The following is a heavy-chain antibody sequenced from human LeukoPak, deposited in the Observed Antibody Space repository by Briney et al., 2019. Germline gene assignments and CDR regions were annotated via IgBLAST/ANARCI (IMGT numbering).Heavy chain of an antibody. J-gene: IGHJ4*02. CDR1: GFTFSSYG. Sequence: GGSLRLSCAASGFTFSSYGMHWVRQAPGKGLEWVAVISYDGSNKYYADSVKGRFTISRDNSKNTLYLQMNSLRAEDTAVYYCAKVKSIGPAVYFDYWGQGALVTVSS. V-gene: IGHV3-30*18. D-gene: IGHD6-19*01. CDR2: ISYDGSNK. CDR3: AKVKSIGPAVYFDY.